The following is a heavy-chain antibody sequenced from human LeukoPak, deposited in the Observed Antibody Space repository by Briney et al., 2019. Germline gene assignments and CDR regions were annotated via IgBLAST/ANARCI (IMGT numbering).Heavy chain of an antibody. CDR3: ARHSGVTYYFDY. CDR1: GGSISSYY. Sequence: SETLSLTCTVSGGSISSYYWSWIRQPPGKGLEWIGYIYYSGSTNYNPSLKSRVSISVDTSKSQFSPKLSSVTAADTAVYYCARHSGVTYYFDYWGQGTLVTVSS. CDR2: IYYSGST. J-gene: IGHJ4*02. V-gene: IGHV4-59*08. D-gene: IGHD2-21*02.